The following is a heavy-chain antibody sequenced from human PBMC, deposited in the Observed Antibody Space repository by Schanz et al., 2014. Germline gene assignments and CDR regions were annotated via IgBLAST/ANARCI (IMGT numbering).Heavy chain of an antibody. Sequence: QVQLVQSGAEVQKPGASVMLSCKTSGYSFNLFGVSWVRQAPGQGLEWMGWINVYNGDTKFAKTFQDRVTLTTDTSTSTAYMELRSLRSDDTAVYYCARTGYDPSLTHWGQGTLVTVSS. CDR1: GYSFNLFG. V-gene: IGHV1-18*04. CDR2: INVYNGDT. D-gene: IGHD5-12*01. J-gene: IGHJ4*02. CDR3: ARTGYDPSLTH.